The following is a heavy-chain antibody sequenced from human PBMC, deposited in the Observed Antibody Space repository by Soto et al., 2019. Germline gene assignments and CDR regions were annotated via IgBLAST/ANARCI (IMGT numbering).Heavy chain of an antibody. V-gene: IGHV4-31*03. CDR3: ARVLSTAAVDY. CDR1: GGSIRSGGYY. J-gene: IGHJ4*02. D-gene: IGHD6-13*01. CDR2: TYYSGYT. Sequence: QVQLQESGPGLVKPSQTLSLSCTVSGGSIRSGGYYWTWIRQHPGKGLEWIGYTYYSGYTNYNPSLKSRVTISVEASKNQFSVKLSSVTAADTAVYYCARVLSTAAVDYWGQGTLVTVSS.